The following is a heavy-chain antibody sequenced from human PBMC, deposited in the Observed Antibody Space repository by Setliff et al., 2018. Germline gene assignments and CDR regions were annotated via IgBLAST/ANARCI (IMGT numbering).Heavy chain of an antibody. J-gene: IGHJ4*02. D-gene: IGHD2-2*03. CDR2: IGDYNGNT. V-gene: IGHV1-18*01. Sequence: GASVKVSCKTSGFRFTNFGFSWVRQAPGQGLEWMGWIGDYNGNTLHAQNFQGRLTVTTDTSTNTAYMELRSLRSDDTAVYYCARGPVDFVVVPAAAVFDFWGQGTLVTVSS. CDR1: GFRFTNFG. CDR3: ARGPVDFVVVPAAAVFDF.